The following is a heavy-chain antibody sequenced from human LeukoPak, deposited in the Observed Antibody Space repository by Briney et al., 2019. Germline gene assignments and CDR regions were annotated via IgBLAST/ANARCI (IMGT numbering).Heavy chain of an antibody. Sequence: SVTLSLTCAVSGGSISSGGYSWSWIRQPPGKGLEWIGYIYHSGSTYYNPSLKSRVTISVYRSKNQFSLKPSSVTAADTAVYYCARESLITPGAWFDPWGQGTLVTVSS. J-gene: IGHJ5*02. CDR1: GGSISSGGYS. CDR2: IYHSGST. D-gene: IGHD3-22*01. CDR3: ARESLITPGAWFDP. V-gene: IGHV4-30-2*01.